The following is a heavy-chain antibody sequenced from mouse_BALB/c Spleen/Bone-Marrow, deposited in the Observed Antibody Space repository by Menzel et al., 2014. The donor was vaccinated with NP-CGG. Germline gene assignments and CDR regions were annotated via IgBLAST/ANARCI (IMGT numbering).Heavy chain of an antibody. D-gene: IGHD2-1*01. CDR3: AFGNYDFDY. CDR2: IYPGDGDT. CDR1: GYAFSSYW. Sequence: QVQLKQSGAELVRPESSVKISCKASGYAFSSYWMNWVKQRPGQGLEWIGQIYPGDGDTNYSGKFKGKATLTADESSSTAYMQLSSLTSEDSAVYFCAFGNYDFDYWGQGTTLTVSS. V-gene: IGHV1-80*01. J-gene: IGHJ2*01.